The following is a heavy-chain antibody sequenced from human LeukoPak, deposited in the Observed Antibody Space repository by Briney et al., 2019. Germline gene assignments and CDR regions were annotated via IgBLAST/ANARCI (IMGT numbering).Heavy chain of an antibody. CDR1: GYTFTSYD. D-gene: IGHD3-3*01. V-gene: IGHV1-8*01. CDR2: MNPNSGNA. CDR3: ARTLHSSYYGFWSGYYIVVRELVY. Sequence: ASVKVSCKASGYTFTSYDINWVRQATGQGLEWMGWMNPNSGNAGYAQKFQGRVTMTRNTSISTAYMELSSLRSEDTAVYYCARTLHSSYYGFWSGYYIVVRELVYWGQGTLVTVSS. J-gene: IGHJ4*02.